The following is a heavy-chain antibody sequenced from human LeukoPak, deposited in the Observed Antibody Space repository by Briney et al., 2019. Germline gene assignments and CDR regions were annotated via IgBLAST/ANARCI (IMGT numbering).Heavy chain of an antibody. J-gene: IGHJ4*02. V-gene: IGHV3-23*01. Sequence: GGSLRLSCAASGFTFSSYAMSWVRQAPGKGLEWVSAISGSGGSTYYADSVKGRFTISRDNSKNTLYVQMNSLRAEDTAFYYCAKGGRVAAAGTYDDYWGQGTLVTVSS. CDR2: ISGSGGST. CDR1: GFTFSSYA. CDR3: AKGGRVAAAGTYDDY. D-gene: IGHD6-13*01.